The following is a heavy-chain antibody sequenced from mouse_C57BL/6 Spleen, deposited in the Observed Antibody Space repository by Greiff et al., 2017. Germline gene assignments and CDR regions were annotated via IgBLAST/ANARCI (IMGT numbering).Heavy chain of an antibody. D-gene: IGHD1-1*01. Sequence: EVMLVESGGGLVKPGGSLKLSCAASGFTFSSYAMSWVRQTPEKRLEWVATISDGGSYTYYPDNVKGRFTISRDNAKNNLYLQMSHLKSEDTAMYYCARDITARDFDYWGQGTTLTVSS. V-gene: IGHV5-4*01. J-gene: IGHJ2*01. CDR2: ISDGGSYT. CDR1: GFTFSSYA. CDR3: ARDITARDFDY.